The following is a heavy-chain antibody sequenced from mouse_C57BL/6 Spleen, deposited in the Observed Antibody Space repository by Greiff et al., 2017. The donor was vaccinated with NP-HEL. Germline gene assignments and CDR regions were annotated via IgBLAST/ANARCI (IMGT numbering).Heavy chain of an antibody. V-gene: IGHV1-81*01. CDR1: GYPFTSYG. Sequence: VQLQQSGAELARPGASVKLSCKASGYPFTSYGISWVKQRTGQGLEWIGEIYPRSGNPYYNEKFKGKATLTADKSSSTAYMELRSLTSEDSAVYFCARKEGDGYYYWGQGTTLTVSS. CDR2: IYPRSGNP. D-gene: IGHD2-3*01. CDR3: ARKEGDGYYY. J-gene: IGHJ2*01.